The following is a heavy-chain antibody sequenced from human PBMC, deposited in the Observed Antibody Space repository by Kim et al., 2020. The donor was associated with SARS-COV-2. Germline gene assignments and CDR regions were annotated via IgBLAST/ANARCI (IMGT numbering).Heavy chain of an antibody. CDR3: ETQDPFAV. Sequence: GESLKISCKGSGYTFTSYWINWLRQMPGTGLEWMGRIDPEDTYTNYSPSFEGHVTISVDKSMNTAYLELTRLKASGSGIYICETQDPFAVWGQGTMVTVSS. J-gene: IGHJ3*01. CDR1: GYTFTSYW. CDR2: IDPEDTYT. V-gene: IGHV5-10-1*01.